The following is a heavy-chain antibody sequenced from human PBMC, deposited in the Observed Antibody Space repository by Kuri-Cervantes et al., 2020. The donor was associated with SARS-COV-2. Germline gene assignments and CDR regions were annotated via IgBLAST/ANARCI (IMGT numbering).Heavy chain of an antibody. J-gene: IGHJ6*02. CDR2: VSYTGNT. CDR1: GASISSNTYY. V-gene: IGHV4-39*01. Sequence: SETLSLTCSVSGASISSNTYYWGWIRQPPGKGLEWIGSVSYTGNTYLNPSLKSRVTISVHTSKTQFSLNLSSVTVADTAVYYRARQVELSLDEYGMDIWGQGTTVTVSS. D-gene: IGHD1-7*01. CDR3: ARQVELSLDEYGMDI.